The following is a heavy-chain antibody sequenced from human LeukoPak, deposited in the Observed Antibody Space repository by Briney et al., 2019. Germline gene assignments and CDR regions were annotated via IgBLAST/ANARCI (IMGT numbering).Heavy chain of an antibody. CDR1: GLTFSNFK. D-gene: IGHD5-24*01. CDR3: ARAGGLQFSF. CDR2: ISDSGRTT. Sequence: GGSLRLSCAVSGLTFSNFKMNWVRQAPGKGLKWVSYISDSGRTTFYADSVKGRFTISRDNAKNTLYLQMNSLRAEDTAVYYCARAGGLQFSFGGQGTLVTDSS. V-gene: IGHV3-48*03. J-gene: IGHJ4*02.